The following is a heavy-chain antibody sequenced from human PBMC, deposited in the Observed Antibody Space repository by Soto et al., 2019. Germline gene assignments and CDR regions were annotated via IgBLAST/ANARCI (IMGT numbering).Heavy chain of an antibody. CDR1: GFTFSSYG. J-gene: IGHJ6*02. CDR2: ISYDGSNK. V-gene: IGHV3-30*18. CDR3: AKDLPYLYDFWSGYDYGMDV. D-gene: IGHD3-3*01. Sequence: PVGSLRLSCAASGFTFSSYGMHWVRQAPGKGLEWVAVISYDGSNKYYADSVKGRFTISRDNSKNTLYLQMNSLRAEDTAVYYCAKDLPYLYDFWSGYDYGMDVWGQGTTVTVSS.